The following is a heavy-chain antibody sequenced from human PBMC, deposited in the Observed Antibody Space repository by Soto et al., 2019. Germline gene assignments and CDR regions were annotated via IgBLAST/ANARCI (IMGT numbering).Heavy chain of an antibody. CDR1: GSCITSGTYS. V-gene: IGHV4-30-2*01. Sequence: QLQLQESGSGLVKPSQTLSLTCPVSGSCITSGTYSWGWVRQPPGKGLEWLGYVYHTGSSYYNPSLKKRVTISVDKSTNHCPMNLTTATASDTAVYCCGKEGDYSALDIWGQVKMVILAS. CDR2: VYHTGSS. D-gene: IGHD4-17*01. J-gene: IGHJ3*02. CDR3: GKEGDYSALDI.